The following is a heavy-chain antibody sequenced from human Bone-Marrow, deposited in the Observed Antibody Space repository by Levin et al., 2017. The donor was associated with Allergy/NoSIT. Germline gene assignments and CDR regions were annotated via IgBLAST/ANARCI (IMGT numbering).Heavy chain of an antibody. CDR3: ATYAVRGVNYDILPTKYYFDY. J-gene: IGHJ4*02. D-gene: IGHD3-9*01. Sequence: GGSLRLSCKVSGYTLTDLSMHWVRQAPGKGLEWMGGFDPEDGETIYAQKFQGRVTMTEDTSTDTAYMELSSLRSEDTAVYYCATYAVRGVNYDILPTKYYFDYWGQGTLVTVSS. CDR2: FDPEDGET. V-gene: IGHV1-24*01. CDR1: GYTLTDLS.